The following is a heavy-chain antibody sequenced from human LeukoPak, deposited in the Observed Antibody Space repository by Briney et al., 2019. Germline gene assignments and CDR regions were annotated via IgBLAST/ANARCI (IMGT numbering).Heavy chain of an antibody. D-gene: IGHD3-10*01. J-gene: IGHJ4*02. CDR3: ARVYQGVSLFDGIDY. CDR2: INQAGSQI. CDR1: GFTFSSSW. Sequence: GGSLRLSCAASGFTFSSSWMSWVRQAPGRGLEWVASINQAGSQIHYVDSVKGRFTISRDNAKKSLYLQMNSLRAEDTAVYYCARVYQGVSLFDGIDYWGQGTLVTVSS. V-gene: IGHV3-7*01.